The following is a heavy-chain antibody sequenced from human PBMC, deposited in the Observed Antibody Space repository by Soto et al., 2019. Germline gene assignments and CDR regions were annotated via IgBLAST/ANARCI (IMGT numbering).Heavy chain of an antibody. V-gene: IGHV4-4*02. CDR3: ARDREGYCSGGSCLRGWFDP. CDR1: GGSISSSNW. J-gene: IGHJ5*02. Sequence: QVQLQESGPGLVKPSGTLSLTCAVSGGSISSSNWWSWVRQPPGKGLEWIGGIYHSGSTNYNPSLKSRVTISVYKSKNQFSLKLSAVNAADTAVYYCARDREGYCSGGSCLRGWFDPWGQGTLVTVSS. D-gene: IGHD2-15*01. CDR2: IYHSGST.